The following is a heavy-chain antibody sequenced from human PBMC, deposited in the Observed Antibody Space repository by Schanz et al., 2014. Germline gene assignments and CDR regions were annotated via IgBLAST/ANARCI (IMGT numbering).Heavy chain of an antibody. Sequence: QGQLVQSGAEVKKPGASVKVSCKASGYTFTSYGITWVRQAPGQGLEWMGWISAYNGHTTYAQKFQGRVTMTTDTSTSTAYMELRNVRYDDTAMYYCARRIPYCSSTSCSGLDAYDVWVQGTLXTVSS. V-gene: IGHV1-18*01. CDR3: ARRIPYCSSTSCSGLDAYDV. CDR1: GYTFTSYG. D-gene: IGHD2-2*01. CDR2: ISAYNGHT. J-gene: IGHJ3*01.